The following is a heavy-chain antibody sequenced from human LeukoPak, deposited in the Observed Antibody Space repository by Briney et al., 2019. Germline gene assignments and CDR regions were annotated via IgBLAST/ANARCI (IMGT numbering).Heavy chain of an antibody. CDR3: ARSLGMEWLFTDY. D-gene: IGHD3-3*01. CDR1: GGSISSGSYY. J-gene: IGHJ4*02. Sequence: SETLSLTCTVSGGSISSGSYYWSWIRQPAGKGLEWIGEINHSGSTNYNPSLKSRVTISVDTSKNQFSLKLSSVTAADTAVYYCARSLGMEWLFTDYWGQGTLVTVSS. V-gene: IGHV4-61*10. CDR2: INHSGST.